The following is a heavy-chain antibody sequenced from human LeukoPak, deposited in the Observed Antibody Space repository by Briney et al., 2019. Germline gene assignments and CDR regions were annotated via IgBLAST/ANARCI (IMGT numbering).Heavy chain of an antibody. CDR3: ARGPAYCGGDCYFDY. J-gene: IGHJ4*02. V-gene: IGHV1-18*01. Sequence: ASVKVSCKASGYTFTSYGINWVRQAPGQGLEWMGWITAYNGNTNYAQKLQGRVTMTTATSTNTAYMELRSLRSDDTAVYYCARGPAYCGGDCYFDYWGQGTLVTVSS. CDR1: GYTFTSYG. CDR2: ITAYNGNT. D-gene: IGHD2-21*02.